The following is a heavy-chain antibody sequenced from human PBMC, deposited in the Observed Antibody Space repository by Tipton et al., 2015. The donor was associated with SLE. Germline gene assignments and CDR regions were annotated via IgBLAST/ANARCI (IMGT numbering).Heavy chain of an antibody. D-gene: IGHD2-21*02. CDR1: GASVTDYY. Sequence: TLSLTCTVSGASVTDYYWSWIRQSPGKGLDWIGYIYYTGTTNYNPSFKSRVTISVDTSKNHFSLTLNSVTAADTAVYHCARGRDFRPGPFDYWGQGTLVAVSS. J-gene: IGHJ4*02. V-gene: IGHV4-59*02. CDR2: IYYTGTT. CDR3: ARGRDFRPGPFDY.